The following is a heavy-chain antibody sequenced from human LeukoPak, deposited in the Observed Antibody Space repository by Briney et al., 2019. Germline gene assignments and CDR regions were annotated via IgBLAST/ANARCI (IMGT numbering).Heavy chain of an antibody. Sequence: SGESLRLSCAASGFTFTTYWMSWVRQAPGKGLEWVSSISDSGGSTYYADSVKGRFTISRDNSKNTLYLQMNSLRAEDTAVYYCARVMGRYCSSTSCYVDYWGQGTLVTVSS. CDR2: ISDSGGST. V-gene: IGHV3-23*01. J-gene: IGHJ4*02. CDR1: GFTFTTYW. D-gene: IGHD2-2*01. CDR3: ARVMGRYCSSTSCYVDY.